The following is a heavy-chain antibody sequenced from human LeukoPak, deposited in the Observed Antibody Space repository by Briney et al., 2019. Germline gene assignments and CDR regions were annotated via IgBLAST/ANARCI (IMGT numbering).Heavy chain of an antibody. D-gene: IGHD2-8*01. CDR3: ARDRWGLLGGDF. V-gene: IGHV3-7*04. CDR1: GFCFSTYW. Sequence: GGSLRLSCAASGFCFSTYWMSWVRQAPGKGLEWVDSITQGGSEKYYVDSVKGRFTISRDNAKNSLYLQMNSLRAEDTAVYYCARDRWGLLGGDFWGQGTLVTVSS. J-gene: IGHJ4*02. CDR2: ITQGGSEK.